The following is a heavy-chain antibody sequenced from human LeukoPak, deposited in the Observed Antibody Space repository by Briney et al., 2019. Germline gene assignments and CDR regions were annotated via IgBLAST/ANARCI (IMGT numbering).Heavy chain of an antibody. Sequence: ASVKVSCKASGYTFTSYAMNWVRQAPGQGLEWMGWINTNTGNPTYAQGFTGRFVFSLDTSVSTAYLQISSLKAEDTAVYYCARRQNGDYPPNWFDPWGQGTLVTVSS. J-gene: IGHJ5*02. CDR3: ARRQNGDYPPNWFDP. CDR2: INTNTGNP. V-gene: IGHV7-4-1*02. CDR1: GYTFTSYA. D-gene: IGHD4-17*01.